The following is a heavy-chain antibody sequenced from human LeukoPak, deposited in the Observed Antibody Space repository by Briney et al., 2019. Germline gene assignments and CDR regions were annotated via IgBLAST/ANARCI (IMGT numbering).Heavy chain of an antibody. CDR1: GYTFTGSH. CDR3: ARDKYYYDSSGPAPFDY. D-gene: IGHD3-22*01. Sequence: ASVKVSCKASGYTFTGSHMHWVRQAPGQGLEWMEWINPNSGGTNYAQKFQGRVTMTRDTSISTAYMELSRLRSDDTAVYYCARDKYYYDSSGPAPFDYWGQGTLVTVSS. CDR2: INPNSGGT. V-gene: IGHV1-2*02. J-gene: IGHJ4*02.